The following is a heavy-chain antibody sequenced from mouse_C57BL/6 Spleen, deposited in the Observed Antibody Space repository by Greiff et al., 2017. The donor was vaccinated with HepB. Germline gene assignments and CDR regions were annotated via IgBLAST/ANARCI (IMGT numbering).Heavy chain of an antibody. CDR1: GYTFTSYW. CDR3: AREEVRRYFDY. CDR2: INPSSGYT. Sequence: VQLQQSGAELAKPGASVKLSCKASGYTFTSYWMHWVKQRPGQGLEWIGYINPSSGYTKYNQKFKDKATLTADKSSSTAYMPLRSLTYEDYAVSCGAREEVRRYFDYWGQGTTLTVSS. J-gene: IGHJ2*01. V-gene: IGHV1-7*01.